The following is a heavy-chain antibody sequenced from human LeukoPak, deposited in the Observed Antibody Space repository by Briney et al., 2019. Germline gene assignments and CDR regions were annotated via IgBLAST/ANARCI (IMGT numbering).Heavy chain of an antibody. J-gene: IGHJ4*02. Sequence: PGGSLRLSCAASGFTFSSYAMSWVRQAPGKGLEWVSAISGSGGSTYYADSVKGRFTISRDNSKNTLYLQMNSLRAEDTAVYYCAKDVGSYSGYDASDYWGQGTLVTVSS. CDR2: ISGSGGST. CDR3: AKDVGSYSGYDASDY. D-gene: IGHD5-12*01. V-gene: IGHV3-23*01. CDR1: GFTFSSYA.